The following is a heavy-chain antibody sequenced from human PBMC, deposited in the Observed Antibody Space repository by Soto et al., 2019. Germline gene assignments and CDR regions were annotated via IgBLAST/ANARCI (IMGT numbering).Heavy chain of an antibody. CDR3: ARDRSGRGYEWLFYI. CDR1: GFTFSSYG. V-gene: IGHV3-33*01. CDR2: IWYDGSNK. D-gene: IGHD3-3*01. Sequence: QVQLVESGGGVVQPGRSLRLSCAASGFTFSSYGMHWVRQAPGKGLVWVAVIWYDGSNKYYADSVKGRFTISRDNSKNTLYLQMNSLRAEDTAVYYCARDRSGRGYEWLFYIWGQGTLVTVSS. J-gene: IGHJ4*02.